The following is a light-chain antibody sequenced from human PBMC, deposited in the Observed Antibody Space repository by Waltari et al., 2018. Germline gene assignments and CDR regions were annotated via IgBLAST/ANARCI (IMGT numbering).Light chain of an antibody. CDR3: CSHAGSGTFWV. CDR2: DVS. J-gene: IGLJ2*01. V-gene: IGLV2-23*02. CDR1: SSDVGGYNY. Sequence: QSVLTQPASVSGSPGQSITISCTGTSSDVGGYNYVSWYQRHPGKAPKVMIFDVSKRPSGGSVRFSGSKSGNTASLTISGLQAEDEADYYCCSHAGSGTFWVFGGGTKLTVL.